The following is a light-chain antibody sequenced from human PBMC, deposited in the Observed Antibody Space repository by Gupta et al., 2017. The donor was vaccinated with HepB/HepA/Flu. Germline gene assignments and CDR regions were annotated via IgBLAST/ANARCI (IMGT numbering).Light chain of an antibody. J-gene: IGLJ3*02. CDR2: STT. V-gene: IGLV7-43*01. Sequence: QTVVIQEPSLTVSPGGTVTLTFASSTGAVTSGDYPNWFQQKPGQAPKALIYSTTKKHSWTPARFSGSLPGDKAALTLSGVQAEDEAEYYCILYNGGTVVFGGGTKLTVL. CDR3: ILYNGGTVV. CDR1: TGAVTSGDY.